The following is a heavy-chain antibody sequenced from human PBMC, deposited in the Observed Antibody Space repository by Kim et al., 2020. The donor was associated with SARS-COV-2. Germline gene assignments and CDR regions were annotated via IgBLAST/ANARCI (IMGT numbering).Heavy chain of an antibody. CDR2: INPSGGST. V-gene: IGHV1-46*01. Sequence: ASVKVSCKASGYTFTSYYMHWVRQAPGQGLEWMGIINPSGGSTSYAQKFQGRVTMTRDTSTSTVYMELSSLRSEDTAVYYCASPLGQGPAQWGDYYYYYMEVWGKGTTVTVSS. J-gene: IGHJ6*03. CDR3: ASPLGQGPAQWGDYYYYYMEV. CDR1: GYTFTSYY. D-gene: IGHD1-26*01.